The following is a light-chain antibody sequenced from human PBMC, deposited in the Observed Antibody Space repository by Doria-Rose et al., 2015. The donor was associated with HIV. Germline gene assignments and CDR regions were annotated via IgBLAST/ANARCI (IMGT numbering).Light chain of an antibody. CDR2: DVS. J-gene: IGLJ1*01. CDR3: SSYTSSSTYV. Sequence: QPASVSGSPGQSITISCTGTSSDGGGYNYVSWNQQHPGKAPKLMIYDVSKRPSGVSNRFSGSKSGNPASLTISGLQAEDEADYYCSSYTSSSTYVFGAGTKVTVL. V-gene: IGLV2-14*01. CDR1: SSDGGGYNY.